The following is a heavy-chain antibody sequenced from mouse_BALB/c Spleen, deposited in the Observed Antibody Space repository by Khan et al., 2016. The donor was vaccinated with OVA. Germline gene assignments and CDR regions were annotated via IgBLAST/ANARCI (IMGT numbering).Heavy chain of an antibody. V-gene: IGHV1S56*01. CDR1: GYTFTSYY. J-gene: IGHJ3*01. CDR2: IFPGNVNS. Sequence: VQLQESGPELVKPGASVRISCKATGYTFTSYYIHWVKQRPRQGLEWIGWIFPGNVNSNYNERFKGKATLTADKSSSTAYMQLSSLTSEDSAVYFCARAGYGSFAYWSQGTLVTVSA. D-gene: IGHD2-10*02. CDR3: ARAGYGSFAY.